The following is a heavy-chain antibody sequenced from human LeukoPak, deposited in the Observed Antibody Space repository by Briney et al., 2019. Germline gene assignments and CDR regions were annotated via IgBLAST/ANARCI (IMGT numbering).Heavy chain of an antibody. Sequence: SVKVSCKASGGTFSSYAISWVRQAPGQGLEWMGRIIPILGIANYAQKFQGRVTITADKSTSTAYMELSSLRSEDTAVYYCATARTAISTMIVDPYYFDYWGQGTLVTVSS. CDR3: ATARTAISTMIVDPYYFDY. J-gene: IGHJ4*02. CDR1: GGTFSSYA. D-gene: IGHD3-22*01. CDR2: IIPILGIA. V-gene: IGHV1-69*04.